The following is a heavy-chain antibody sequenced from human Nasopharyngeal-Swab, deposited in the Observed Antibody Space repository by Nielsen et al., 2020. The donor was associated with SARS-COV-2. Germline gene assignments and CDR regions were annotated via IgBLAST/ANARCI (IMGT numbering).Heavy chain of an antibody. Sequence: WIRQSPSRGLEWLGRTYYRSKWYNDYAVSVKSRITINPDTSKNQFSLQLNSVTPEDTAVYYCARDGIAAAGYYYYYYGMDVWGQGTPVTVSS. CDR2: TYYRSKWYN. V-gene: IGHV6-1*01. CDR3: ARDGIAAAGYYYYYYGMDV. D-gene: IGHD6-13*01. J-gene: IGHJ6*02.